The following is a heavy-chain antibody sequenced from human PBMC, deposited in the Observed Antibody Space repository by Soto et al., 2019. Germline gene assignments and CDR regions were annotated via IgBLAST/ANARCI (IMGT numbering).Heavy chain of an antibody. CDR3: ARRGSGSYYDY. CDR2: ISGSGDST. D-gene: IGHD1-26*01. Sequence: EVQLLESGGGLEQPGGSRRLSCAASGFTFSSYAMNWVRQAPGKGLEWVSVISGSGDSTYYADSVKGRFTISRDNSKNTLYLQMNSLRAEDTAVYYCARRGSGSYYDYWGQGTLVTVSS. J-gene: IGHJ4*02. CDR1: GFTFSSYA. V-gene: IGHV3-23*01.